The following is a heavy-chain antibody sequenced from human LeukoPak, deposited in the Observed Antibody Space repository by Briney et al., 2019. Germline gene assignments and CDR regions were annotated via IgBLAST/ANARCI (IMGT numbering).Heavy chain of an antibody. J-gene: IGHJ4*02. CDR3: ARSIVRAPVFGY. CDR2: ITDGGTT. CDR1: GGSFSGYY. V-gene: IGHV4-34*01. Sequence: SETLSLTCAVYGGSFSGYYWSWIRQPPGKGLEWIGEITDGGTTNYNPSLKSRVTISVDTSKLQFSLKLSSVTAADTAVYYCARSIVRAPVFGYWGQGTLVTVSS. D-gene: IGHD1-26*01.